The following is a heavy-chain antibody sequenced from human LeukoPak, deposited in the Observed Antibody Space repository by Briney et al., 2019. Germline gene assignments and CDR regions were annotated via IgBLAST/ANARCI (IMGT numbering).Heavy chain of an antibody. CDR2: IYYSGNT. J-gene: IGHJ3*02. Sequence: SETLSLTCTVSSGSISSGGYYWSWLRQHPGKGLEWIGYIYYSGNTYYSPSLKSRVTISVDTSKNQFSLKLSSVTAADTAVYYCARVEGHYSDAFDIWGQGTMVTVSS. CDR3: ARVEGHYSDAFDI. CDR1: SGSISSGGYY. V-gene: IGHV4-31*03. D-gene: IGHD2-15*01.